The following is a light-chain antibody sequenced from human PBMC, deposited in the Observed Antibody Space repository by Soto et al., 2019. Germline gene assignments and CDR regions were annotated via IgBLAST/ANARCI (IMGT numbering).Light chain of an antibody. V-gene: IGLV1-44*01. J-gene: IGLJ2*01. CDR2: SNN. Sequence: QSVLTQPPSASGTPGQRVTISCSGSSSNIGSNTVNWYQQLPGTAPKLLIYSNNQRPSGVPDRFSGSKSGTSASLAISGHQSEDEADYYCAAWDDSLNVVVFGGGTKLTVL. CDR3: AAWDDSLNVVV. CDR1: SSNIGSNT.